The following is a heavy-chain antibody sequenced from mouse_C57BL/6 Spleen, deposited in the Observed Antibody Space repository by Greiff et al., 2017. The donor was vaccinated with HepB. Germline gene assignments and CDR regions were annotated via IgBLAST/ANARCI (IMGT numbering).Heavy chain of an antibody. CDR3: ARWLLPSYAMDY. CDR1: GYTFTSYW. D-gene: IGHD2-3*01. J-gene: IGHJ4*01. Sequence: QVQLQQPGAELVKPGASVKLSCKASGYTFTSYWMHWVKQRPGQGLEWIGMIHPNSGSTNYNEKFKSKATLTVDKSSSTAYVQLSSLTSEDSAVYYCARWLLPSYAMDYWGQGTSVTVSS. CDR2: IHPNSGST. V-gene: IGHV1-64*01.